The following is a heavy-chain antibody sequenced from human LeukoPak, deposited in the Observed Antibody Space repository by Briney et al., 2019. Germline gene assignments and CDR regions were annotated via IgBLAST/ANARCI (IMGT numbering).Heavy chain of an antibody. J-gene: IGHJ4*02. CDR2: INHSGYT. Sequence: PSETLSLTCAVSGVSFNDYYWSWVRQTPGKGLEWIGEINHSGYTNDSPSLKSRVALSIDTSRKQFSLNLRSVTVADTGIYYCTRMTTGHDYWGQGTLVTVSS. V-gene: IGHV4-34*01. CDR1: GVSFNDYY. CDR3: TRMTTGHDY. D-gene: IGHD4-17*01.